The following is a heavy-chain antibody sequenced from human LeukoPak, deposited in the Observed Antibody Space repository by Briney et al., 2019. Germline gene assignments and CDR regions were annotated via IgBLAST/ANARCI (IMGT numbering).Heavy chain of an antibody. CDR3: ARDAYGDYTSGAFDI. V-gene: IGHV1-2*02. D-gene: IGHD4-17*01. CDR2: INPNSGGT. CDR1: GYTFTGYY. Sequence: ASVKVSCKASGYTFTGYYMHWVRQAPGQGLEWMGWINPNSGGTNYAQKFQGRVTMTRDTSISTAYMELSRLRSDDTAAYYCARDAYGDYTSGAFDIWGQGTMVTVSS. J-gene: IGHJ3*02.